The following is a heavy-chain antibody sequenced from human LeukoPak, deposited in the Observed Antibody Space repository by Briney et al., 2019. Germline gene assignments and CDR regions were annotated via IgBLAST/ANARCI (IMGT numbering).Heavy chain of an antibody. Sequence: PGGSLRLSCAASGFTFSDYYMSWIRQAPGKGLEWVSYISSSGSTIYYADSVKGRFTIPRDNAKNSLYQQMNSLRAEDTAVYYCARGFRRGYSYGYNFDYWGQGTLVTVSS. V-gene: IGHV3-11*04. J-gene: IGHJ4*02. CDR3: ARGFRRGYSYGYNFDY. CDR2: ISSSGSTI. CDR1: GFTFSDYY. D-gene: IGHD5-18*01.